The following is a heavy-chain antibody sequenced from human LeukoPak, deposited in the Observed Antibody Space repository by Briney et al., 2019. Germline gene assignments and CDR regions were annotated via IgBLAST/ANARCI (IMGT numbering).Heavy chain of an antibody. D-gene: IGHD6-13*01. Sequence: SGGSLRLYCAASGFTFTSYAMSWVRQAPGRGLEWISSIRNTGDSIYYADSVKGRFTISRDNSKNTLYLQMNSLRAEDTAVYYCAKDIAAAGSSFFDSWGQGALVTVSS. V-gene: IGHV3-23*01. J-gene: IGHJ4*02. CDR1: GFTFTSYA. CDR2: IRNTGDSI. CDR3: AKDIAAAGSSFFDS.